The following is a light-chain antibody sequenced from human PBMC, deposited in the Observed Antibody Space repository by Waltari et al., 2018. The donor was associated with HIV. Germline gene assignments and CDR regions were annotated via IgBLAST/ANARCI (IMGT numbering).Light chain of an antibody. CDR2: KAS. V-gene: IGKV1-5*03. Sequence: IQMTQSPSILSASVGDRVTITCRASQNVDSWLAWYQQRPGRGPKLLIYKASTLEYGVPARFTGSGSGTNFTLTINSLHPDDFATYYCQQYNSDFYTFGLGTRLDLK. CDR1: QNVDSW. CDR3: QQYNSDFYT. J-gene: IGKJ2*01.